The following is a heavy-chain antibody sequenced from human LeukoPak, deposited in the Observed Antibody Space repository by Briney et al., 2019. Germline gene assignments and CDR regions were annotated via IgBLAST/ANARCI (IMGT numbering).Heavy chain of an antibody. CDR1: GCTFSNYA. CDR3: ASDSGYDHYGLFDY. V-gene: IGHV3-30*04. Sequence: PGRSLTLSCAASGCTFSNYAMHWVRQAPGKGLEWVAVISYDGNNKNYADSVKGRFTISRDNSKNRLYLQMNSLRADDTAVYYCASDSGYDHYGLFDYWGQGTLVTVSS. J-gene: IGHJ4*02. CDR2: ISYDGNNK. D-gene: IGHD5-12*01.